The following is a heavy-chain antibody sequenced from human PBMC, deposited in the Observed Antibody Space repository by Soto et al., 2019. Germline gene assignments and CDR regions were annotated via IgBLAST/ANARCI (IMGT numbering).Heavy chain of an antibody. CDR2: IYWDDDK. V-gene: IGHV2-5*02. J-gene: IGHJ4*02. CDR3: AHRHLWEHEGSIDY. D-gene: IGHD3-10*01. CDR1: GFSLSTSGVG. Sequence: KESGPTLVKPTQTLTLTCTFSGFSLSTSGVGVGWIRQPPGNALEWLALIYWDDDKRYSPSLKSRLTITKDTSKNQVVLTMTNMDPVDTATYYCAHRHLWEHEGSIDYWGQGTLVTVSS.